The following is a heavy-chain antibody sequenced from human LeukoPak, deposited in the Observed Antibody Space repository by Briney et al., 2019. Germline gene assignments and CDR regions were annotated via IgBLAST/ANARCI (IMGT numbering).Heavy chain of an antibody. CDR2: IYYSGST. V-gene: IGHV4-39*01. Sequence: PSETLSLTCTVSGGSISSSSYYWGWIRQPPGKGLEWIGSIYYSGSTYYNPSLKSRVTISVDTSKNQFSLKLSSVTAAYTAVYYCATGLHFWKFDPWGQGTLVTVAS. CDR1: GGSISSSSYY. J-gene: IGHJ5*02. D-gene: IGHD3-3*02. CDR3: ATGLHFWKFDP.